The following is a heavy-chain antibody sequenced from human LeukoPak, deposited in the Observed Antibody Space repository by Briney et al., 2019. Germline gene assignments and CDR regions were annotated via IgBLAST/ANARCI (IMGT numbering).Heavy chain of an antibody. CDR1: GGSISSYY. J-gene: IGHJ4*02. Sequence: KASETLSLTCTVSGGSISSYYWSWIRQPPGKGLEWIGYIYYSGSTNYNPSLKSRVTISVDTSKNQFSLKLSSVTAADTAVYYCARSDYDYVWGSYRYTHWGQGTLVTVSS. D-gene: IGHD3-16*02. V-gene: IGHV4-59*01. CDR3: ARSDYDYVWGSYRYTH. CDR2: IYYSGST.